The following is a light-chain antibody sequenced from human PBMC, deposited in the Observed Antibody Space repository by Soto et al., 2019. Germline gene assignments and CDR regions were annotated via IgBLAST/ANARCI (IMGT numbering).Light chain of an antibody. V-gene: IGLV2-14*01. J-gene: IGLJ3*02. CDR3: TSFTSDSTWV. CDR2: EVI. CDR1: SSDVGGYNY. Sequence: QSALTQPASVSGSPGQSITISCTGTSSDVGGYNYVSWYQQYPGKAPKLMIYEVINRPSGVSTRFSGSKSGNTASLTISGLQAEDEADYYCTSFTSDSTWVFGGGTQLTVL.